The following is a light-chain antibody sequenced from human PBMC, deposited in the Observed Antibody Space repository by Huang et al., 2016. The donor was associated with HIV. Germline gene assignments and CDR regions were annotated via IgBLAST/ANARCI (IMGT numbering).Light chain of an antibody. CDR3: QQYNTWPPWT. J-gene: IGKJ1*01. CDR2: GAS. V-gene: IGKV3-15*01. Sequence: EIVMTQSPATLSVSPGERATLSCRASQSVSSNLAWYQQKPGQAPRLLIYGASTRANGIPARFSGSGSGTEFTLTISSLQSGDFAVYYCQQYNTWPPWTFGQGTKVEIK. CDR1: QSVSSN.